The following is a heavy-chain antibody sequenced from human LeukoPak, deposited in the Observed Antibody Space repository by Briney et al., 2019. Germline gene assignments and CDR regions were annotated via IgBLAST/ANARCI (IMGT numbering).Heavy chain of an antibody. CDR3: ARDSSSWYYYYYGMDV. D-gene: IGHD6-13*01. J-gene: IGHJ6*02. Sequence: ASVKVSCKASGYTFTGYYMHWVRQAPGQGLEWMGRTNPNSGGTNYAQKFQGRVTMTRDTSISTAYMELSRLRSDDTAVYYCARDSSSWYYYYYGMDVWGQGTTVTVSS. CDR2: TNPNSGGT. CDR1: GYTFTGYY. V-gene: IGHV1-2*06.